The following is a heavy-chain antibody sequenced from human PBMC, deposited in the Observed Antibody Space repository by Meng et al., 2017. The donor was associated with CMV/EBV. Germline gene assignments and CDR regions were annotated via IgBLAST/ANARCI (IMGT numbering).Heavy chain of an antibody. J-gene: IGHJ6*02. CDR3: ARGPRSPTIFGVVIRNYYYGMDV. V-gene: IGHV6-1*01. CDR2: TYYRSKWYN. Sequence: SCAISGDSVSSNSAAWNWSRQSPSRGLEWLGRTYYRSKWYNDYAVSVKSRITINPDTSKNQFSLQLNSVTPEDTAVYYCARGPRSPTIFGVVIRNYYYGMDVWGQGTTVTVSS. D-gene: IGHD3-3*01. CDR1: GDSVSSNSAA.